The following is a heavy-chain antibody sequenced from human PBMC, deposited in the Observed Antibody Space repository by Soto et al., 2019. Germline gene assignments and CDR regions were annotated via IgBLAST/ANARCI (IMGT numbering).Heavy chain of an antibody. V-gene: IGHV4-34*01. CDR2: INHRGRT. J-gene: IGHJ4*02. CDR1: GGSFRGSY. Sequence: QVPLQQWGAGLLKPSEPLSLTCAVYGGSFRGSYWCWIRQPPGKGLEWIGEINHRGRTNYNPSLQSRVTISVDTSKNQLSVKLSSVTAADTAVYYCARQERRSARLDYWGQGTLVTVSS. CDR3: ARQERRSARLDY. D-gene: IGHD2-15*01.